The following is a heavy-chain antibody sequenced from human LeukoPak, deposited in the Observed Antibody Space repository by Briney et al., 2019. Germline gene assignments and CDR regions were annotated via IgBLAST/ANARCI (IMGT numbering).Heavy chain of an antibody. Sequence: GGSLRLSCTPSGLTFSTSGFNWVRQAPGKGLEWVASIGPTGFDRYHADSIKGRFTIPRDNANNFLYLQMDSLRAEDTAVYYCATETNGRHYDYWGQGTLLTVSS. D-gene: IGHD1-14*01. V-gene: IGHV3-21*06. CDR2: IGPTGFDR. J-gene: IGHJ4*02. CDR1: GLTFSTSG. CDR3: ATETNGRHYDY.